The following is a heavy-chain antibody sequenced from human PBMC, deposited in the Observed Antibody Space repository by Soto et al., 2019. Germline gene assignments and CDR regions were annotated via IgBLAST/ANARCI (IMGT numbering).Heavy chain of an antibody. V-gene: IGHV3-21*01. CDR2: ISSSSSYI. J-gene: IGHJ5*02. Sequence: EVQLVESGGGLVKPGGSLRLSCAASGFTFSSYSMNWVRQAPGKGLEWVSSISSSSSYIYYADSVKGRFTIPRDNAKNSRYLQMNSLRAEDTAVYYCATQNWFDPWGQGTLVTVSS. CDR3: ATQNWFDP. CDR1: GFTFSSYS.